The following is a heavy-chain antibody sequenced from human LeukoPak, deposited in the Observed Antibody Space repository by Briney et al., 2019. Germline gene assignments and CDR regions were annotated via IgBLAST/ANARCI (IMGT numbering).Heavy chain of an antibody. J-gene: IGHJ4*02. CDR2: ISWNSGSI. Sequence: PGGSLRLSCAASGFIFDDYAMHWVRQAPGKGLEWVSGISWNSGSIGYADSVKGRFTISRDNSKNTLYLQMNSLRAEDTAVYYCAKVYSTSDYWGQGTLVTVSS. CDR3: AKVYSTSDY. V-gene: IGHV3-9*01. D-gene: IGHD4-11*01. CDR1: GFIFDDYA.